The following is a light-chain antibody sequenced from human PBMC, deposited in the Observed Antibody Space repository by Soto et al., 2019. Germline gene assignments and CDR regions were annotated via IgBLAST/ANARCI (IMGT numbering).Light chain of an antibody. CDR2: GAS. CDR1: QSVSSN. Sequence: EIVMTQSPATLPVSPGERATFSCRASQSVSSNLAWYQQKPGQAPRLLIYGASSRATGIPDRFSGSGSATDFTLTISRLEPEDFALYYCQQYGSSPITFGQGTRLEIK. J-gene: IGKJ5*01. V-gene: IGKV3-20*01. CDR3: QQYGSSPIT.